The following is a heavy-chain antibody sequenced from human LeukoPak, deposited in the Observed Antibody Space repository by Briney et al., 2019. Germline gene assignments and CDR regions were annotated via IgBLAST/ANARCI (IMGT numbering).Heavy chain of an antibody. D-gene: IGHD3-16*01. J-gene: IGHJ4*02. Sequence: GGSLRLSCAASGITVSSNKMNWVRQAPGKGLEWVSVLYSGGSTNYADSVKGRFTISRDNSKNTLYLQMNSLRAEDTAVYYCARDLGLGVIDYWGQGTLVIISS. V-gene: IGHV3-66*01. CDR2: LYSGGST. CDR3: ARDLGLGVIDY. CDR1: GITVSSNK.